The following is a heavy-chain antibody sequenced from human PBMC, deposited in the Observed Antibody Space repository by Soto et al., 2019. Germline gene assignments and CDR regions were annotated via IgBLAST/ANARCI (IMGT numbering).Heavy chain of an antibody. J-gene: IGHJ3*02. CDR2: ISGSGGST. D-gene: IGHD3-3*01. CDR1: GFTFSSYA. V-gene: IGHV3-23*01. Sequence: EVQLLESGGGLVQPGGSLRLSCAASGFTFSSYAMSGVRQAPGKGLEWVSAISGSGGSTYYADSVKGRFTISRDKSKNPLYLQMHSLRAEDTAVYDCAKDWPVTSFGVVIKGVGNFDIWGQGTMVTVSS. CDR3: AKDWPVTSFGVVIKGVGNFDI.